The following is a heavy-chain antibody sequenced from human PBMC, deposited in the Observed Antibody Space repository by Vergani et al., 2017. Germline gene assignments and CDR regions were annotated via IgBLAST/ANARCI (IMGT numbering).Heavy chain of an antibody. CDR2: IYTSGST. CDR1: GGSISSGSYY. J-gene: IGHJ4*02. D-gene: IGHD3-22*01. V-gene: IGHV4-61*02. Sequence: QVQLQESGPGLVKPSQTLSLTCTVSGGSISSGSYYWCWIRQPAGKGLEWIGRIYTSGSTNYNPSLKSRVTISVDTSKNQFSLKLSSVTAADTAVYYCARESYYYDSSGYYYSFKDYWGQGTLVTVSS. CDR3: ARESYYYDSSGYYYSFKDY.